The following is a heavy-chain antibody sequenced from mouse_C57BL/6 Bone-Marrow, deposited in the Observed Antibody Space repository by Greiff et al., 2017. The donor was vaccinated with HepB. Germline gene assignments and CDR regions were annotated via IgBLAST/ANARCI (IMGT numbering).Heavy chain of an antibody. CDR2: ISDGGSYT. D-gene: IGHD2-4*01. CDR1: GFTFSSYA. V-gene: IGHV5-4*01. CDR3: ARDKRGLRRPNFDY. Sequence: EVHLVESGGGLVKPGGSLKLSCAASGFTFSSYAMSWVRQTPEKRLEWVATISDGGSYTYYPDNVKGRFTISRDNAKNNLYLQMSHLKSEDTAMYYCARDKRGLRRPNFDYWGQGTTLTVSS. J-gene: IGHJ2*01.